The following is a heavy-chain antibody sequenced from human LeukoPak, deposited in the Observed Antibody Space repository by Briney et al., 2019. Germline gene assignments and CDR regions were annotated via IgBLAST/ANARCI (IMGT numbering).Heavy chain of an antibody. D-gene: IGHD5-18*01. CDR3: AKGAGGFSYYNWFDP. CDR2: IYYSGTT. CDR1: GGSISSSPYY. V-gene: IGHV4-39*07. J-gene: IGHJ5*02. Sequence: RTSETLSLTCTVSGGSISSSPYYWGWIRQPPGKGLEWIGSIYYSGTTHYNPSLESRVTISVDTSKNQFSLKLASVTAADTAIYYCAKGAGGFSYYNWFDPWGQGTLVIVSS.